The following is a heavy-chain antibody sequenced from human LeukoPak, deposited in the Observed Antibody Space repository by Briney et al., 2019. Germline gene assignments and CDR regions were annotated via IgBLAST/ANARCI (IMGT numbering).Heavy chain of an antibody. V-gene: IGHV3-30-3*01. Sequence: GGSLRLSCAASGFTFSSYAMHWVRQAPGKGLEWVAVISYDGSNKYYADSVKGRFTISRDNSKNTLYLQMNSLRAEDTAVYYCARVRLVDFWSGYIDYWGQGTLVTVSS. CDR2: ISYDGSNK. J-gene: IGHJ4*02. CDR3: ARVRLVDFWSGYIDY. D-gene: IGHD3-3*01. CDR1: GFTFSSYA.